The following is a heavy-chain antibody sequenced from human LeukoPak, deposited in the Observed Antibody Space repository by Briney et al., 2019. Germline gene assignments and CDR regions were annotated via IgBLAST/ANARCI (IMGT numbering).Heavy chain of an antibody. CDR2: IYYSGST. V-gene: IGHV4-59*01. Sequence: SSETLSLTCTVSGGSISSYYWSWIRQPPGKGLEWIGYIYYSGSTNYNPSLKSRVIISVDTSKNQFSLKLSSVTAADTAVYYCARVYYYDSSGCSHTFDYWGQGTLVTVSS. D-gene: IGHD3-22*01. CDR1: GGSISSYY. J-gene: IGHJ4*02. CDR3: ARVYYYDSSGCSHTFDY.